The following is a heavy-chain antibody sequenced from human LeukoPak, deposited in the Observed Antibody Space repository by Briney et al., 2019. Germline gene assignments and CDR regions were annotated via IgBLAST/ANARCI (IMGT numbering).Heavy chain of an antibody. CDR2: INTDYGNT. J-gene: IGHJ4*02. V-gene: IGHV1-3*04. CDR3: AREKNQQWVDCLQY. CDR1: GTSFTTNA. Sequence: ASVKVSCKASGTSFTTNAMHWVRQAPGQRLEWMGWINTDYGNTHYLQKFQGRVTITRDTSASTTYMELSSLTSEDTAVYYCAREKNQQWVDCLQYWGQGTLVTVSS. D-gene: IGHD1-26*01.